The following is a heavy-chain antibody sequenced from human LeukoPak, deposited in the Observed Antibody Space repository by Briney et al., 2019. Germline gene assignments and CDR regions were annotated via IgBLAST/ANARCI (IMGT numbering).Heavy chain of an antibody. CDR3: GRGTSNYGGVLDV. CDR1: GYTFSKYG. V-gene: IGHV1-18*01. D-gene: IGHD4-23*01. Sequence: ASVKVSCKASGYTFSKYGISWVRQTPGQGLELIGWISGYNGDTNYAQKFQGRVTMTTDTSTSTANMELRSLRSDDTAVYYCGRGTSNYGGVLDVWGQGTTVTVAS. J-gene: IGHJ6*02. CDR2: ISGYNGDT.